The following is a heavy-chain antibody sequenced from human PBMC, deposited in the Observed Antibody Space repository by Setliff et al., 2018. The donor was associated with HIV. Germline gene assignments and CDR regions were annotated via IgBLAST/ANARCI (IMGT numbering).Heavy chain of an antibody. V-gene: IGHV4-61*02. J-gene: IGHJ6*03. CDR3: ARATYDYDNPQYYYYYMDV. CDR1: GGSISSGSYY. D-gene: IGHD3-22*01. CDR2: IYTSGST. Sequence: PSETLSLTCTVSGGSISSGSYYWSWIRQPAGKGLEWIGRIYTSGSTNYNPSLKSRVTISVDTSKNQFSLKLRSVTAADTAVYYWARATYDYDNPQYYYYYMDVWGKGTTVTVSS.